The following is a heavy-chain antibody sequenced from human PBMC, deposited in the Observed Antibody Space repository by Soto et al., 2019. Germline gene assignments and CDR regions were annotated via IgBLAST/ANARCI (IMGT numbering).Heavy chain of an antibody. J-gene: IGHJ4*02. CDR1: GYTLTELS. CDR2: FDPEDGET. Sequence: GASVKVSCKVSGYTLTELSMHWVRQAPGKRLEWMGGFDPEDGETIYAQKFQGRVTMAEDTSTDTAYMELSSMRSEDTAVYYCVYSRGEQAFDYWGQGTLVTVSS. CDR3: VYSRGEQAFDY. D-gene: IGHD6-19*01. V-gene: IGHV1-24*01.